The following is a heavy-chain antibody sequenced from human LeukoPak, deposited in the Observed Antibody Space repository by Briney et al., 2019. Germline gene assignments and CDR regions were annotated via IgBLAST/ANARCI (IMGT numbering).Heavy chain of an antibody. J-gene: IGHJ3*01. Sequence: PGGSLRLSCAVSEFTFSNYSMNWVRQAPGRGLEWVSAISGSGNYVVYADSVKGRFTISRENAKNSLYLQMNSLRAGDTAVYYSARELRTRGGYDPFDLWGQGTMVTVSS. CDR2: ISGSGNYV. CDR1: EFTFSNYS. V-gene: IGHV3-21*01. D-gene: IGHD3-16*01. CDR3: ARELRTRGGYDPFDL.